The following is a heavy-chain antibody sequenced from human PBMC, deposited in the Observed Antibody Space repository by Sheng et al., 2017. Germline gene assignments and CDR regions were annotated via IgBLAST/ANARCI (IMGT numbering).Heavy chain of an antibody. CDR1: GGTFSSYA. CDR2: IIPILGIA. J-gene: IGHJ6*03. CDR3: ARGGDYSSSSGYYYYYMDV. D-gene: IGHD6-6*01. Sequence: QVQLVQSGAEVKKPGSSVKVSCKASGGTFSSYAISWVRQAPGQGLEWMGGIIPILGIANYAQKFQGRVTITADKSTSTAYMELSSLRSEDTAVYYCARGGDYSSSSGYYYYYMDVWGKGTTVTVSS. V-gene: IGHV1-69*04.